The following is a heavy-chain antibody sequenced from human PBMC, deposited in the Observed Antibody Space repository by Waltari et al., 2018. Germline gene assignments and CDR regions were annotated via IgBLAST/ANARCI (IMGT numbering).Heavy chain of an antibody. CDR1: GFTFSSYW. V-gene: IGHV3-7*01. CDR3: ARVPTYYYGSGSYWGLHYFDY. J-gene: IGHJ4*02. CDR2: IKQDGSEK. Sequence: EVQLVESVGGLVQPGGFLLLSCSTSGFTFSSYWMYWVRQATAQVMQWVANIKQDGSEKYYVDSVKGRFTISRDNAKNSLYLQMNSLRAEDTAVYYCARVPTYYYGSGSYWGLHYFDYWGQGTLVTVSS. D-gene: IGHD3-10*01.